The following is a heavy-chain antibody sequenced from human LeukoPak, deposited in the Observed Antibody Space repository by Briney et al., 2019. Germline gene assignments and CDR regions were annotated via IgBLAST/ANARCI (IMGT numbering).Heavy chain of an antibody. J-gene: IGHJ4*02. Sequence: SETLSLTCTVSGGSISSYYWSWIRQPPGKGLEWIGYIYYSGSTNYNPSLKSRVTMSVDTSNNQFSLRLSSVTAADTAVYYCARVRAMVLDYWGQGTLVTVSS. D-gene: IGHD5-18*01. V-gene: IGHV4-59*01. CDR1: GGSISSYY. CDR2: IYYSGST. CDR3: ARVRAMVLDY.